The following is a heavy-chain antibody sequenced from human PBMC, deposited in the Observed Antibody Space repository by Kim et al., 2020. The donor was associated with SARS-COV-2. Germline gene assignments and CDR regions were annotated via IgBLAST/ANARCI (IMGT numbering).Heavy chain of an antibody. CDR3: ARVRRQGHAFDI. J-gene: IGHJ3*02. CDR2: INWNGGST. CDR1: GFTFDDYG. Sequence: GGSLRLSCAASGFTFDDYGISWVRQAPGKGLEWVSGINWNGGSTGYADSVKGRFTISRDNAKNSLYLQMNSLRAEDTALYYCARVRRQGHAFDIWGQGTMVTVSS. V-gene: IGHV3-20*04.